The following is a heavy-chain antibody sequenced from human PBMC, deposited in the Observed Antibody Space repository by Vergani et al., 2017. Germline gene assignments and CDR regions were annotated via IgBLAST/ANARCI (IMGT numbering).Heavy chain of an antibody. Sequence: EVQLVQSGAEVKKPGESLKISCKGSGYSFNSYWIGWVRQMPGKGLEWMGIINPDDSHIRYSPSFQGQVTISVDKSISTAYLQRSSLRASDTAMYYCARLYGRDSSGSKYFDYWGQGTLVTVSS. CDR3: ARLYGRDSSGSKYFDY. CDR1: GYSFNSYW. D-gene: IGHD3-22*01. J-gene: IGHJ4*02. CDR2: INPDDSHI. V-gene: IGHV5-51*03.